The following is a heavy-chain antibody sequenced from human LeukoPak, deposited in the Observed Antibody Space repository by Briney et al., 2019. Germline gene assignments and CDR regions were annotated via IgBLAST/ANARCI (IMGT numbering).Heavy chain of an antibody. Sequence: PGGSLRLSCAASGFTFSSSAMSWVRQAPGKGLEWVSGITGGAIRTYYADSVKGRFTISRDNSKDTLFLHMDSLRVDDTAIYYCARQSLGASGLDHWGQGVLVTVSS. D-gene: IGHD1-26*01. CDR1: GFTFSSSA. V-gene: IGHV3-23*01. J-gene: IGHJ4*02. CDR3: ARQSLGASGLDH. CDR2: ITGGAIRT.